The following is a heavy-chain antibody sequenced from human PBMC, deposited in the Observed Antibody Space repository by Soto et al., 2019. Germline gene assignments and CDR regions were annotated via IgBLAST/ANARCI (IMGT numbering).Heavy chain of an antibody. V-gene: IGHV3-33*01. CDR2: IWYDGSNK. D-gene: IGHD6-19*01. CDR3: ARDIVGIAVAGPNDACDI. J-gene: IGHJ3*02. Sequence: QVQLVESGGGVVQPGRSLRLSCAASGFTFSSYGMHWVRQAPGKGLEWVAVIWYDGSNKYYADSVKGRFTISRDNSKNTLYLQMNSLRAEDTAVYYCARDIVGIAVAGPNDACDIWGQGTMVTVSS. CDR1: GFTFSSYG.